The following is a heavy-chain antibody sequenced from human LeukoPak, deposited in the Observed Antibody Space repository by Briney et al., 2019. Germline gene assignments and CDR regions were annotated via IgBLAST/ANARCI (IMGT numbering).Heavy chain of an antibody. J-gene: IGHJ4*02. V-gene: IGHV4-59*01. CDR1: GVSISSYY. Sequence: PSETLSLTCTVSGVSISSYYWSWIRQPPGKGLEWIGYIYYSGSTNYNPSLKSRVTISVDTSKNQFSLKLSSVTAADTAVYYCARDAEHSRGFDYWGQGTLVTVSS. CDR3: ARDAEHSRGFDY. CDR2: IYYSGST. D-gene: IGHD6-6*01.